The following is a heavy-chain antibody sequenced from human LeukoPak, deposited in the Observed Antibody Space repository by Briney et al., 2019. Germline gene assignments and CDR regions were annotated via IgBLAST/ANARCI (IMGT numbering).Heavy chain of an antibody. D-gene: IGHD3-16*01. J-gene: IGHJ4*02. Sequence: SETLSLTCGVSGGSISNTNWWSWVRQPPGQGLEWSGEIALTGLTHYNPSLETRVTAPLHKSKAQLSLTLTSATAADTAVYYCLRENGALYPFGYWGQGTLVTVSS. CDR1: GGSISNTNW. CDR2: IALTGLT. CDR3: LRENGALYPFGY. V-gene: IGHV4-4*02.